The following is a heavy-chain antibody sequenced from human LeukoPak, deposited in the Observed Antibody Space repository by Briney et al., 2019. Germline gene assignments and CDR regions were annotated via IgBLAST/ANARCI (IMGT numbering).Heavy chain of an antibody. CDR1: GFTFSSYA. CDR3: AKTYTLPSVYFDY. CDR2: ISGSGGST. Sequence: PGGSLRLSCAASGFTFSSYAMSWVRQAPGKGLAWVSAISGSGGSTYYADSVKGRFTISRDNSKNTLYLQMNSLRAEDTAVYYCAKTYTLPSVYFDYWGQGTLVTVSS. D-gene: IGHD3-16*01. V-gene: IGHV3-23*01. J-gene: IGHJ4*02.